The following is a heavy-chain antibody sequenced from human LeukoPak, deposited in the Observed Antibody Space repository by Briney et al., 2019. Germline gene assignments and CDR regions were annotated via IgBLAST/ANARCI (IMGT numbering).Heavy chain of an antibody. CDR1: GYSISSGYY. CDR3: ARVGCTNGVCHCYYYYYMDV. CDR2: IYHSGST. J-gene: IGHJ6*03. D-gene: IGHD2-8*01. Sequence: SETLSLTCTVSGYSISSGYYWGWIRQPPGKGLEWIGSIYHSGSTYYNPSLKSRVTISVDTSKNQFSLKLSSVTAADTAVYYCARVGCTNGVCHCYYYYYMDVWGKGTTVTVSS. V-gene: IGHV4-38-2*02.